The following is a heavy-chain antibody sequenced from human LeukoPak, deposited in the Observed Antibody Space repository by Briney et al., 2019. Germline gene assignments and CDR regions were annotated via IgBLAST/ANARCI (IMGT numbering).Heavy chain of an antibody. Sequence: LEWMGWMNPNSGNTGYAQKFQGRVTMTRNTSISTAYMELSSLRSEDTAVYYCARGTLLWFGEDWGQGTMVTVSS. D-gene: IGHD3-10*01. V-gene: IGHV1-8*01. J-gene: IGHJ3*01. CDR2: MNPNSGNT. CDR3: ARGTLLWFGED.